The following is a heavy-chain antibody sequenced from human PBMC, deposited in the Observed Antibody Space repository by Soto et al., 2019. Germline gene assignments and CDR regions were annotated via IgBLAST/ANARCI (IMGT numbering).Heavy chain of an antibody. CDR1: GIRISDYW. CDR3: ARSDWFDH. J-gene: IGHJ5*02. Sequence: PGGSLRLSCAASGIRISDYWMSWVRQVPGKGPEWVSRIKNDGSVTSYADSVKGRFSISRDNAKNTLYLQMNSLRAEDTAVYYCARSDWFDHWGQGT. CDR2: IKNDGSVT. V-gene: IGHV3-74*01.